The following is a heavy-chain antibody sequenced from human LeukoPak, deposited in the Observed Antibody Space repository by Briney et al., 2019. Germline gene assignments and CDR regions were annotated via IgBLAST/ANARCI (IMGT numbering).Heavy chain of an antibody. CDR3: AREILRFDF. V-gene: IGHV7-4-1*02. CDR1: GYIFNSQG. J-gene: IGHJ3*01. Sequence: ASVKISCKASGYIFNSQGMNWVRQAPGQGLEWMGWINTDSGNPTYAQGFTGRFVFSLDSSVSTAYLQINNLMPEDTAKYFCAREILRFDFWGQGTTVTVSS. CDR2: INTDSGNP.